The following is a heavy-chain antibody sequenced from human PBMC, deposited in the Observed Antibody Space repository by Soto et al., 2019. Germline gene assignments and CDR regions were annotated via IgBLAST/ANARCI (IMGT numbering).Heavy chain of an antibody. V-gene: IGHV3-23*01. CDR3: AKDLDYYYGSGSYLSGFDY. J-gene: IGHJ4*02. CDR1: GFTFSSYA. Sequence: EVQLLESGGGLVQPGGSLGLSCAASGFTFSSYAMSWVRQAPGKGLEWVSAISGSGGSTYYADSVKGRFTISRDNSKNTLYLQMNSLRAEDTAVYYCAKDLDYYYGSGSYLSGFDYWGQGTLVTVSS. CDR2: ISGSGGST. D-gene: IGHD3-10*01.